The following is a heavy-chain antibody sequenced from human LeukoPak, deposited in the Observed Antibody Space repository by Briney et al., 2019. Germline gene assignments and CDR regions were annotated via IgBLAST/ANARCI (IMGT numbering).Heavy chain of an antibody. CDR1: GYTFTGYY. CDR3: ARVGYCSSTSCYAGGNWFDP. V-gene: IGHV1-18*04. J-gene: IGHJ5*02. Sequence: ASVKVSCKASGYTFTGYYMHWVRQAPGQGLEWMGWISAYNGNTNYAQKLQGRVTMTTDTSTSTAYIELRSLRSDDTAVYYCARVGYCSSTSCYAGGNWFDPWGQGTLVTVSS. D-gene: IGHD2-2*01. CDR2: ISAYNGNT.